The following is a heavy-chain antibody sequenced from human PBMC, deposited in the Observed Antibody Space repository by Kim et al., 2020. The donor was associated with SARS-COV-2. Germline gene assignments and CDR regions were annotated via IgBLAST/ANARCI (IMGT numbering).Heavy chain of an antibody. V-gene: IGHV1-18*01. CDR2: ISAYNGIT. Sequence: ASVKVSCKASGNTFTTSGISWVRQAPGQGLEWMGWISAYNGITKYAQKFQDRVTMTTDTSTSTAYMEVRSLRYDDTAVYFCASGGHSSNTYFFHYWGQGT. D-gene: IGHD2-15*01. J-gene: IGHJ4*02. CDR3: ASGGHSSNTYFFHY. CDR1: GNTFTTSG.